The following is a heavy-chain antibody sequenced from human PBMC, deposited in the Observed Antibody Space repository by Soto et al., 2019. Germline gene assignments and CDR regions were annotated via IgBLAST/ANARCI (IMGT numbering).Heavy chain of an antibody. CDR1: GFTFSSYG. CDR3: ARDYASSGATIGDY. CDR2: ISSSSSTI. Sequence: GGSLRLSCAASGFTFSSYGMNWVRQAPGKGLEWVSYISSSSSTIYYADSVKGRFTISRDNAKNSLYLQMNSLRAEDTAVYYCARDYASSGATIGDYWGQGTLVTVSS. D-gene: IGHD5-12*01. V-gene: IGHV3-48*01. J-gene: IGHJ4*02.